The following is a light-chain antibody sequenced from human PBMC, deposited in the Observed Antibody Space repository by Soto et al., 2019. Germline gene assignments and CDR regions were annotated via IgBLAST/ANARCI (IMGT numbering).Light chain of an antibody. CDR2: AAS. V-gene: IGKV3-11*01. J-gene: IGKJ4*01. CDR3: QKRSDWPPSLT. Sequence: DIVLTQSPATLCLSPGERANLXCRASQSVSSDLGWYKQKPCQAQRLLIXAASTRATGVPDRFSVTWSGTDFDLTSSSLETDDSAVYYCQKRSDWPPSLTFGGGTKVDIK. CDR1: QSVSSD.